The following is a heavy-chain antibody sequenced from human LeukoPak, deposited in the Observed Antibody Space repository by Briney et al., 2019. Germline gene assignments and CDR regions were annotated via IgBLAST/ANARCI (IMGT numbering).Heavy chain of an antibody. J-gene: IGHJ4*02. CDR1: GSSISHYY. CDR3: ARGLGYTAPFFDY. CDR2: IYSSGNT. D-gene: IGHD3-16*02. V-gene: IGHV4-4*07. Sequence: SETLSLTCTVSGSSISHYYWSWIRQPAGKGLEWIGRIYSSGNTDYNPSLKSRVTLSLDRSMNQFSLRLSSLTAADTAIYYCARGLGYTAPFFDYWGQGTLVTVSS.